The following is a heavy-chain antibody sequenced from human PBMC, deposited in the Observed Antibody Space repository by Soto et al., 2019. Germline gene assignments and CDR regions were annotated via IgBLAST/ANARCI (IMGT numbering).Heavy chain of an antibody. CDR2: IVVGSGNT. CDR3: AAYYYYDSSGYSHNSGFDY. D-gene: IGHD3-22*01. CDR1: GFTFTSSA. J-gene: IGHJ4*02. Sequence: SVKVSCKASGFTFTSSAVQWVRQARGQRLEWIGWIVVGSGNTDYAQKFQERVTITRDMSTSTAYMELSSLRSEDTAVYYCAAYYYYDSSGYSHNSGFDYWGQGTLVTVSS. V-gene: IGHV1-58*01.